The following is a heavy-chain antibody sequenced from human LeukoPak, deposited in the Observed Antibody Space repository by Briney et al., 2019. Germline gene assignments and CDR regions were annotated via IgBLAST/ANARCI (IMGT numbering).Heavy chain of an antibody. CDR3: ANLLAVAARTSDY. CDR1: GFTFSSYA. Sequence: GGSLRLSCAASGFTFSSYAMSWVRQAPGKGLEWDSAISGSGGSTYYADSVKGRFTISRDNSKNTLYLQMNSLRAEDTAVYYCANLLAVAARTSDYWGQGTLVTVSS. D-gene: IGHD6-19*01. J-gene: IGHJ4*02. V-gene: IGHV3-23*01. CDR2: ISGSGGST.